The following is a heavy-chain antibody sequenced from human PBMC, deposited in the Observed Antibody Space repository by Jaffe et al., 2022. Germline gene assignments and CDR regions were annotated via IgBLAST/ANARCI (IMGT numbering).Heavy chain of an antibody. Sequence: QLQLQESGPGLVKPSETLSLTCTVSGGSISSSSYYWGWIRQPPGKGLEWIGSIYYSGSTYYNPSLKSRVTISVDTSKNQFSLKLSSVTAADTAVYYCARHSSVSLTYYYYYYMDVWGKGTTVTVSS. D-gene: IGHD3-16*01. J-gene: IGHJ6*03. CDR2: IYYSGST. V-gene: IGHV4-39*01. CDR1: GGSISSSSYY. CDR3: ARHSSVSLTYYYYYYMDV.